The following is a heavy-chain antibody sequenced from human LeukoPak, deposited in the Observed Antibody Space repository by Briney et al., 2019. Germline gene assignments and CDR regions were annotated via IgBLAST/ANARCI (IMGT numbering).Heavy chain of an antibody. V-gene: IGHV3-30*03. J-gene: IGHJ4*02. CDR3: ARGAARMVEMATIISFEY. CDR1: GFTFSSYW. CDR2: ISYDGSNK. Sequence: GGSLRLSCAASGFTFSSYWMNWVRQAPGKGLEWVAVISYDGSNKYYADSVKGRFTISRDNSKNTLYLQMNSLRAEDTAVYYCARGAARMVEMATIISFEYWGQGTLVTVSS. D-gene: IGHD5-24*01.